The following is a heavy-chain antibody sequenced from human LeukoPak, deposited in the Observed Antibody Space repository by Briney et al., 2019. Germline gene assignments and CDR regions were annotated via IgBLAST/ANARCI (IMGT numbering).Heavy chain of an antibody. CDR3: ARYDYSNYVYYMDV. D-gene: IGHD4-11*01. CDR1: GGSISSYY. CDR2: IHYSGST. Sequence: SETLSLTCTVSGGSISSYYSGWIRQPPGKGLQWIGCIHYSGSTNYNPSLKNRVTISVDTSKKQFSLKLSSVTAADTAVYYCARYDYSNYVYYMDVWGKGTTVTVSS. J-gene: IGHJ6*03. V-gene: IGHV4-59*01.